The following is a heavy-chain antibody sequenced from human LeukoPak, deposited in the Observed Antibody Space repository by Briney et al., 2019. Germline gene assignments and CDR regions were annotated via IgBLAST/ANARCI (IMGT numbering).Heavy chain of an antibody. CDR2: IYSGGST. J-gene: IGHJ3*02. D-gene: IGHD3-22*01. CDR3: ARDHIHYDSSGYYYGHDAFDI. Sequence: PGGSLRLSCAASGFTVSSNYMSWVRQAPGKGLEWVSVIYSGGSTYYADSVKGRFTISRDNSKNTLYLQMNGLRAEDTAVYYCARDHIHYDSSGYYYGHDAFDIWGQGTMVTVSS. CDR1: GFTVSSNY. V-gene: IGHV3-66*01.